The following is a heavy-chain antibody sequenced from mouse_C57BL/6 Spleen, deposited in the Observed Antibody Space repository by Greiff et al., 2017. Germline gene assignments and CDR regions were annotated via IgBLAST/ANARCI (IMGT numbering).Heavy chain of an antibody. CDR1: GYSITSGYY. J-gene: IGHJ3*01. D-gene: IGHD5-1*01. V-gene: IGHV3-6*01. Sequence: EVKLQESGPGLVKPSQSLSLTCSVTGYSITSGYYWNWIRQFPGNKLAWMGYISYDGSNNYKPSLKNRISITRDTSKNQFFLKLNSVTTEDTATYYCARDQSPYRTRFAYGGQGTLVTVSA. CDR3: ARDQSPYRTRFAY. CDR2: ISYDGSN.